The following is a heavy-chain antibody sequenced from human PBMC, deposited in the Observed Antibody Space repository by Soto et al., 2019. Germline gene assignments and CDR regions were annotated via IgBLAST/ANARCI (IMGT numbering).Heavy chain of an antibody. CDR3: ARLQGESIAVASNYYYTMDV. J-gene: IGHJ6*02. D-gene: IGHD6-19*01. CDR1: GYIFTTYW. CDR2: IYPGDSDT. V-gene: IGHV5-51*01. Sequence: PGESLKISCKGSGYIFTTYWIGWVRQMPGKGLEWMGIIYPGDSDTRYSPSFQGQVTISADKSSTTAYLQWSSLRASDTAIYYCARLQGESIAVASNYYYTMDVWGQGTTVTVSS.